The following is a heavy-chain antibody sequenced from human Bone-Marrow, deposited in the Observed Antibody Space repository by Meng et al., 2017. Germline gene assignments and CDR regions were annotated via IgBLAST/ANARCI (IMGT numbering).Heavy chain of an antibody. CDR1: GYTFPDYW. V-gene: IGHV1-2*06. Sequence: VQLVQSVAEVKKPGASVKVSCKASGYTFPDYWLHWVRRAPGQGLEWMGRINPKSGDTHYAQGFQGRVTMTGDTSISTAYMELSGLRSDDTAMYYCARDEDISAAGKLFGDYWGQGTLVTVSS. D-gene: IGHD6-13*01. CDR3: ARDEDISAAGKLFGDY. J-gene: IGHJ4*02. CDR2: INPKSGDT.